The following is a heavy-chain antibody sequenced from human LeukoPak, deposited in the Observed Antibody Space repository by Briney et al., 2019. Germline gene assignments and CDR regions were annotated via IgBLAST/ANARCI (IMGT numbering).Heavy chain of an antibody. V-gene: IGHV3-43D*04. J-gene: IGHJ4*02. CDR2: ISWDGGST. Sequence: GGSLRLSCAASGFTFDDYAMHWVRQAPGKGLEWVSLISWDGGSTYYADSVKGRFTISRDNSKNSLYLQMNSLRAEDTALYYCARSSGWSNYFDYWGQGTLVTVSS. D-gene: IGHD6-19*01. CDR1: GFTFDDYA. CDR3: ARSSGWSNYFDY.